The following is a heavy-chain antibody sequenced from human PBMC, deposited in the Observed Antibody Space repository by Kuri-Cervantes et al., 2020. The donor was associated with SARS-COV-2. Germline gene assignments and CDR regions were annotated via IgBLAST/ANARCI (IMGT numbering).Heavy chain of an antibody. D-gene: IGHD7-27*01. Sequence: ASVKVSCKASGYTFTSYGISWVRQAPGQGLEWMGWIGAYNGNTNYAQKLQGRVTMTTDTSTSTAYMELSSLRSEDTAVYYCARMTTGDYMDVWGKGTTVTVSS. CDR3: ARMTTGDYMDV. J-gene: IGHJ6*03. V-gene: IGHV1-18*01. CDR1: GYTFTSYG. CDR2: IGAYNGNT.